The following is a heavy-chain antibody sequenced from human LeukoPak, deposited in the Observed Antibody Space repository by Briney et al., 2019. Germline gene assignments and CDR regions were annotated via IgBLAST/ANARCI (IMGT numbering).Heavy chain of an antibody. V-gene: IGHV4-34*01. CDR1: GGSFSGYY. CDR3: ARHRIILGYCSSTGCYPHYYYYYMDV. CDR2: INHSGST. J-gene: IGHJ6*03. D-gene: IGHD2-2*01. Sequence: PSETLSLTCAVYGGSFSGYYWSWIRQPPGKGLEWIGEINHSGSTNYNPSLKSRVTISVDTSKNQFSLKLSSVTAADTAVYYCARHRIILGYCSSTGCYPHYYYYYMDVWGKGTTVTVSS.